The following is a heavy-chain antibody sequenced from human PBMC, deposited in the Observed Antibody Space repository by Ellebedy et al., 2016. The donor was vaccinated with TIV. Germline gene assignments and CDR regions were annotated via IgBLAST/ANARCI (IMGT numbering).Heavy chain of an antibody. V-gene: IGHV3-7*01. J-gene: IGHJ4*02. Sequence: GGSLRLSCATSGFTFSNYWMTWVRQAPGKGLEWVANIKQDGSEKYYVDSAKGRFSISRDNAKSSLYLQMNSLTDEDTAVYYCARDQWLGRAYYFDSWGQGTLVTVSS. CDR1: GFTFSNYW. CDR2: IKQDGSEK. CDR3: ARDQWLGRAYYFDS. D-gene: IGHD6-19*01.